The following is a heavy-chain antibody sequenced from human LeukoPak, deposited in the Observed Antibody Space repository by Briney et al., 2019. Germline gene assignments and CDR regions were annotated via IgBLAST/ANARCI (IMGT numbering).Heavy chain of an antibody. Sequence: SETLSLTCAVYGGSFSGYYWSWIRQPPGKGLEWIGEINHSESTKYNPSLKSRVTISVDTSKNQFSLNLTSVTAADTAVYYCARARGTVAIDYWGQGTLVTVSS. CDR2: INHSEST. V-gene: IGHV4-34*01. J-gene: IGHJ4*02. D-gene: IGHD5-12*01. CDR1: GGSFSGYY. CDR3: ARARGTVAIDY.